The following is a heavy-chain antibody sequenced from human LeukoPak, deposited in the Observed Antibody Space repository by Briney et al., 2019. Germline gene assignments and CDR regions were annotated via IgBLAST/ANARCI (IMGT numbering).Heavy chain of an antibody. CDR3: ARDSSSSWYDLFYYYYMDV. Sequence: ASVKVSCKASGGTFSSYAISWVRQAPGQGLEWMGWISAYNGNTNYAQKLQGRVTMTTDTSTSTAYMELRSLRSDDTAVYYCARDSSSSWYDLFYYYYMDVWGKGTTVTVSS. CDR1: GGTFSSYA. V-gene: IGHV1-18*01. CDR2: ISAYNGNT. J-gene: IGHJ6*03. D-gene: IGHD6-13*01.